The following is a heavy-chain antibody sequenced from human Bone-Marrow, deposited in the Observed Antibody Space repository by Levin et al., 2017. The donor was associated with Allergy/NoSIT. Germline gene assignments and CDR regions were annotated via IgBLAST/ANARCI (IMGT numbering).Heavy chain of an antibody. Sequence: GESLKISCVGSGLSFSDYSLNWVRQAPRKGLEWVASISSGSSYIFYADSMRGRFTISRDNAKNSLFLQMNSFTVDDAGVYFCASPREYCVTTTACYIAFDLWGRGTTVTVSS. CDR3: ASPREYCVTTTACYIAFDL. CDR1: GLSFSDYS. D-gene: IGHD2/OR15-2a*01. CDR2: ISSGSSYI. V-gene: IGHV3-21*06. J-gene: IGHJ3*01.